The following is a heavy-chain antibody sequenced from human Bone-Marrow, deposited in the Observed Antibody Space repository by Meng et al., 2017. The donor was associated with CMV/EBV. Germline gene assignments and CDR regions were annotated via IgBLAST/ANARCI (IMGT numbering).Heavy chain of an antibody. CDR3: VRDLGSTPAIFFDY. V-gene: IGHV1-18*01. CDR1: GYTFTSYG. D-gene: IGHD4-23*01. J-gene: IGHJ4*02. Sequence: ASVKVSCKASGYTFTSYGINWVRQAPGQGLEWMGWIRVYNGDTKYAQKFQGRVTMTTDTATHTAYMDLRSLRSDDTAVYYCVRDLGSTPAIFFDYWGQGTLVTVSS. CDR2: IRVYNGDT.